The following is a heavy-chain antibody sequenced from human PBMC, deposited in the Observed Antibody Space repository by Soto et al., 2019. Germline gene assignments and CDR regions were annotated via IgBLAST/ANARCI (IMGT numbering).Heavy chain of an antibody. CDR3: ARGRYCSGASCYGWFDP. Sequence: QVQLQESGPGLVKPSQTLSLTCTVSGGSISSGTYYWTWIRQHPGKGLEWIGYTHHSGSTYYNAFLKSRVTISVDTSKNQFSLKLSSVTAADTAVYYCARGRYCSGASCYGWFDPWGQGTLVTVSS. CDR1: GGSISSGTYY. J-gene: IGHJ5*02. D-gene: IGHD2-15*01. CDR2: THHSGST. V-gene: IGHV4-31*03.